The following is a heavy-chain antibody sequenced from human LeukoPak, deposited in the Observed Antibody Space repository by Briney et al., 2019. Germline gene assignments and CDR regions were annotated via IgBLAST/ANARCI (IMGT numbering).Heavy chain of an antibody. Sequence: GESLKISCKGSGYSFTSCWIGWVRRMPGKGLEWMGIIYPGDSDTRYSPSFQGQVTISADKSINTAYLQWSSLKASDTAMYYCARQGKITTGRNYFDYWGQGTLVTVSS. CDR3: ARQGKITTGRNYFDY. J-gene: IGHJ4*02. D-gene: IGHD1-1*01. CDR1: GYSFTSCW. V-gene: IGHV5-51*01. CDR2: IYPGDSDT.